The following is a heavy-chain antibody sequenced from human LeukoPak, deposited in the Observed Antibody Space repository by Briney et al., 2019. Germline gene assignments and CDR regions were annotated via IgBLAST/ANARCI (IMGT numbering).Heavy chain of an antibody. CDR3: AKSRSIIVAHSHLDH. D-gene: IGHD3-22*01. V-gene: IGHV3-23*01. CDR2: ISDSGNT. CDR1: GFTLSSYA. Sequence: GGSLRLSCAASGFTLSSYAMSWVRQAPGKGLEWVSAISDSGNTYHADSVKGRFAISRDNSKNTLYLQLNSLRPEDTAVYHCAKSRSIIVAHSHLDHWGQGTLVSASS. J-gene: IGHJ4*02.